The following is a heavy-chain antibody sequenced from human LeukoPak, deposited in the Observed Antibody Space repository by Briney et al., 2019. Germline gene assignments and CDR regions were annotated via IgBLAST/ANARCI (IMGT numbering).Heavy chain of an antibody. CDR3: ARYGGAVAGMPWYFNL. Sequence: SETLSPTCAVYGGSFSGYDWTWIRQPPGKGLEWIGEINHSGSTNYNPSLKSRVTMSIDTSKNQFSLKLSSVTAADTALYYCARYGGAVAGMPWYFNLWGRGTLVTVSS. D-gene: IGHD6-19*01. V-gene: IGHV4-34*01. CDR1: GGSFSGYD. J-gene: IGHJ2*01. CDR2: INHSGST.